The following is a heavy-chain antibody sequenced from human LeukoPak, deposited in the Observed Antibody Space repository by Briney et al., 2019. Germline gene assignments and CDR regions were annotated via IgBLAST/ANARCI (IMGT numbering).Heavy chain of an antibody. CDR1: GFTFSNAW. CDR2: IKSKTDGGTT. J-gene: IGHJ4*02. D-gene: IGHD2-2*01. CDR3: RTEVVPAARSFDY. Sequence: PGGSLRLSCAASGFTFSNAWMSWVRQAPGKGLEWVGRIKSKTDGGTTDYAAPVKGRFTISRDDSKNTLYLQMNSLKTEATAVYYCRTEVVPAARSFDYWGQGTLVTVSS. V-gene: IGHV3-15*01.